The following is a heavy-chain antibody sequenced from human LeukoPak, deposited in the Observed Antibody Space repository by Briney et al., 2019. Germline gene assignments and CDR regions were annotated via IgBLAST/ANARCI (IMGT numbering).Heavy chain of an antibody. Sequence: WGSLRLSCAASGFTFSSYWMHWVRQAPGKGLVWVSRINNDGSSTTYADSVKGRFTISRDNAKNTLYLQMNSLRAEDTAVYYCARGGAVGTTTVAFDIWGQGTMVTVSS. CDR1: GFTFSSYW. D-gene: IGHD1-26*01. CDR2: INNDGSST. V-gene: IGHV3-74*01. CDR3: ARGGAVGTTTVAFDI. J-gene: IGHJ3*02.